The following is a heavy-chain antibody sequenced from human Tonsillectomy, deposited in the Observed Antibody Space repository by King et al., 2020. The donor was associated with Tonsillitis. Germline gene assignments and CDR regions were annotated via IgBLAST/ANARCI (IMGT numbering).Heavy chain of an antibody. CDR1: GGSISSGDDY. J-gene: IGHJ6*03. CDR3: ARDRRLGYYYYMDV. V-gene: IGHV4-30-4*01. D-gene: IGHD3-16*01. CDR2: IFYTGST. Sequence: VQLQESGPGLVKPSQTLSLTCTVSGGSISSGDDYWSWIRQPPGKGLEWIGYIFYTGSTYYNPSFKSRPTISVDTSKNQFSLKLSSVTAADTAVYYCARDRRLGYYYYMDVWGKGTTVTVSS.